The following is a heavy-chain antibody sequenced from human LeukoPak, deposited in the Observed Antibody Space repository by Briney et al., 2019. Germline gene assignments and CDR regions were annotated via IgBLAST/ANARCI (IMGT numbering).Heavy chain of an antibody. J-gene: IGHJ6*04. D-gene: IGHD6-13*01. CDR3: AREIAAAGTFSDYYYGMDV. CDR2: ISYDGSNK. V-gene: IGHV3-30-3*01. Sequence: PGGSLRLSCAASGFTFSSYAMHWVRQAPGKGLEWVAVISYDGSNKYYADSVKGRFTISRDNSKNTLYLQMNSLRAEDTAVYYCAREIAAAGTFSDYYYGMDVWGKGTTVTVSS. CDR1: GFTFSSYA.